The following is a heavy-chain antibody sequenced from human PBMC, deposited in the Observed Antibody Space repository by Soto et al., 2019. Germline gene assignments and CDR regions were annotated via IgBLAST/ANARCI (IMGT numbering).Heavy chain of an antibody. CDR1: GFTFSSYA. J-gene: IGHJ6*02. Sequence: EVQLLESGGGLVQPGGSLRLSCAASGFTFSSYAMSWVRQAPGKGLEWVSAISGSGGSTYYADSVKGRFTISRDNSKKTLYLQMNSLRAEDTAVYYCAKVEPGWQWLVRPNYYYYGMDVWGQGTTVTVSS. D-gene: IGHD6-19*01. CDR2: ISGSGGST. V-gene: IGHV3-23*01. CDR3: AKVEPGWQWLVRPNYYYYGMDV.